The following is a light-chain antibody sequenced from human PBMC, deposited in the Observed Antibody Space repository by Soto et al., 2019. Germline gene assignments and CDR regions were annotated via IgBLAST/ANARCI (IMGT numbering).Light chain of an antibody. V-gene: IGKV3-15*01. J-gene: IGKJ5*01. CDR1: QSVSSN. CDR3: QQRSNPIT. Sequence: EVLLTQSPATLSVSPGEGATLSCRASQSVSSNLAWYQQKPGQAPRLLIYGISTRATGLPGRLSGSGFGTEFTLTIRSLQSEDFAVYYCQQRSNPITFGQGTRLEIK. CDR2: GIS.